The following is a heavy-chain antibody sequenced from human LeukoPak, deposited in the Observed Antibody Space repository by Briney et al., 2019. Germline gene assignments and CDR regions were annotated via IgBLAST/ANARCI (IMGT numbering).Heavy chain of an antibody. Sequence: GGSLRLSCAASGFTFSSYAMGWVRQAPGKGLEWVSAISGSGGSTYYADSVKGRFTISRDNSKSTLYLQMNSLRAEDTAVYYCAKVGGSGWRFDYWGQGTLVTVSS. CDR3: AKVGGSGWRFDY. V-gene: IGHV3-23*01. J-gene: IGHJ4*02. D-gene: IGHD6-19*01. CDR2: ISGSGGST. CDR1: GFTFSSYA.